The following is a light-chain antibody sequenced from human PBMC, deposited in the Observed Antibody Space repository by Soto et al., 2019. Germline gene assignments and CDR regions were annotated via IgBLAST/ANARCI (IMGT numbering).Light chain of an antibody. J-gene: IGLJ1*01. V-gene: IGLV2-14*01. Sequence: QSAPTQPASVSGSPGQSITISCTGSSSDIGGHNYVSWYQQHPGKAPKLMIFDVSSRPSGVSNRFSGSKSGNTASLTISGLQAEDEADYYCSSYATSGTPYVFATGTKVTVL. CDR2: DVS. CDR1: SSDIGGHNY. CDR3: SSYATSGTPYV.